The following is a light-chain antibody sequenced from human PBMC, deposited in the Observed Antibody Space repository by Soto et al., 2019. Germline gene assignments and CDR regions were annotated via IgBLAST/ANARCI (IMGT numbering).Light chain of an antibody. V-gene: IGKV3-15*01. CDR2: GAS. Sequence: EIVVTKSPATLSVSPGERATLSCRASQSVSSNLAWYQQKPGQAPRLLIYGASTRATGIPARFSGSGSGTEFTLTISSLQSEDVAVYYCQQYNNWPRTFGQGTKVDIK. CDR3: QQYNNWPRT. J-gene: IGKJ1*01. CDR1: QSVSSN.